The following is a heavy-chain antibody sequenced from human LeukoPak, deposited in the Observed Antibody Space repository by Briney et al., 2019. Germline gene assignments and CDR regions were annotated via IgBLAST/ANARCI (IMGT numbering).Heavy chain of an antibody. CDR3: ARGGYSYGSPFDY. Sequence: SETLSLTCTVSGGSISSYYWTWIRQPPGKGLEWIGYIYYSGSTNYNPSLKSRVTISVDTSKNQLSLKLSSVTAADTAIYYCARGGYSYGSPFDYWGQGTLVTVSS. J-gene: IGHJ4*02. V-gene: IGHV4-59*01. D-gene: IGHD5-18*01. CDR1: GGSISSYY. CDR2: IYYSGST.